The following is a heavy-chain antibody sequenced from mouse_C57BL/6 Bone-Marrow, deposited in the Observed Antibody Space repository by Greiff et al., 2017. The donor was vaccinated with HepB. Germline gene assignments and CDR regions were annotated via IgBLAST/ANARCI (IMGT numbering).Heavy chain of an antibody. CDR1: GYAFTNYL. D-gene: IGHD2-5*01. J-gene: IGHJ4*01. V-gene: IGHV1-54*01. Sequence: VQLQQSGAELVRPGTSVKVSCKASGYAFTNYLIEWVKQRPGQGLEWIGVINPGSGGTNYNEKFKGKATLTADKSSSTAYMQLSILTSEDSAVYCCARRGIYSNYAMDYWGQGTSFTVSS. CDR3: ARRGIYSNYAMDY. CDR2: INPGSGGT.